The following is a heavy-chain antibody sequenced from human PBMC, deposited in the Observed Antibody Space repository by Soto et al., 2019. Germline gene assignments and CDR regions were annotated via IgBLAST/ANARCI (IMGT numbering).Heavy chain of an antibody. D-gene: IGHD5-12*01. Sequence: SSETLSITCTFSGGSINTFYWSWVRQPAGKGLDLLGRIFSSGSTSFNPSLESRVAMSVDTSKNHFSLNLSSVTAADMAVYYCAREGSYSAYNFAHGIQLWSFDFWGQGAMVTVSS. CDR2: IFSSGST. CDR3: AREGSYSAYNFAHGIQLWSFDF. J-gene: IGHJ4*02. V-gene: IGHV4-4*07. CDR1: GGSINTFY.